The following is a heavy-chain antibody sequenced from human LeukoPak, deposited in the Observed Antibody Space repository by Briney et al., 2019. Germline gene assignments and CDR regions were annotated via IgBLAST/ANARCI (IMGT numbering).Heavy chain of an antibody. CDR2: VYHSGTT. J-gene: IGHJ4*02. CDR3: ARARRGWLHLDPFDY. V-gene: IGHV4-38-2*02. Sequence: SETLSLTCTVSGYSISSGFYWGWIRQPPGKGLEWIGGVYHSGTTYYDPSLKSRVTISIDTSKNQFSLQLNSVTPEDTAVYYCARARRGWLHLDPFDYWGQGTLVTVSS. D-gene: IGHD5-24*01. CDR1: GYSISSGFY.